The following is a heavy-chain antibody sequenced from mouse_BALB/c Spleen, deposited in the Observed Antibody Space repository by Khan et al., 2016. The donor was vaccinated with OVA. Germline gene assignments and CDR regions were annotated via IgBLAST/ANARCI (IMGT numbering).Heavy chain of an antibody. CDR2: IWGGGGT. J-gene: IGHJ4*01. CDR3: ARAYYRYDGYYAMDY. CDR1: GFSLSRYN. V-gene: IGHV2-6-4*01. D-gene: IGHD2-14*01. Sequence: QVQLKQSGPGLVAPSQSLSITCTVSGFSLSRYNIHWVRQPPGKGLEWLGMIWGGGGTDYNSTLKSRLSISKDHSKNQVFLKMNSQQTDDTAMYFCARAYYRYDGYYAMDYWGQGTSVTVSS.